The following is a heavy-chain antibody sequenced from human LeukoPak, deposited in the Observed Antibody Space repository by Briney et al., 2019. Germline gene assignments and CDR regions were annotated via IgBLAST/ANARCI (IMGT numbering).Heavy chain of an antibody. Sequence: SVKVSCKASGGTFSSYAISWVRQAPGQGLEWMGGIIPIFGTANYAQKFQGRVTITADESTSTAYIELSSLRSEDTAVYYCATFPQRYSSGWYPGYWGQGTLVTVSS. D-gene: IGHD6-19*01. CDR2: IIPIFGTA. J-gene: IGHJ4*02. CDR3: ATFPQRYSSGWYPGY. V-gene: IGHV1-69*13. CDR1: GGTFSSYA.